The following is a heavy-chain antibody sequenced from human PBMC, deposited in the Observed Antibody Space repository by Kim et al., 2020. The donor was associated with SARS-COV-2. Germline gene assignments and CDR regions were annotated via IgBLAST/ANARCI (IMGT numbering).Heavy chain of an antibody. CDR2: IYYSGST. V-gene: IGHV4-39*01. D-gene: IGHD1-26*01. Sequence: SETLSLTCTVSGGSISSSSYYWGWIRQPPGKGLEWIGSIYYSGSTYYNPSLKSRVTISVDTSKNQFSLKLSSVTAADTAVYYCARHSKWELPRDWGQGTLVTVSS. CDR3: ARHSKWELPRD. CDR1: GGSISSSSYY. J-gene: IGHJ4*02.